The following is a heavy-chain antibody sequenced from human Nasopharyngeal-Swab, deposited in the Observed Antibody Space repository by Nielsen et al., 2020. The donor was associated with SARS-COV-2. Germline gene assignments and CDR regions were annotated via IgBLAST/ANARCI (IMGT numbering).Heavy chain of an antibody. J-gene: IGHJ2*01. Sequence: KVSCKGSGYSFTSYWIGWVRQMPGKGLEWMGIIYPGDSDTRYSPSLQGQVTISADKSSSTAYLQWSSLKASDSGMYYCARQSCSGGTCYSWWYFDLWGRGTLVTVSS. CDR3: ARQSCSGGTCYSWWYFDL. CDR2: IYPGDSDT. D-gene: IGHD2-15*01. CDR1: GYSFTSYW. V-gene: IGHV5-51*01.